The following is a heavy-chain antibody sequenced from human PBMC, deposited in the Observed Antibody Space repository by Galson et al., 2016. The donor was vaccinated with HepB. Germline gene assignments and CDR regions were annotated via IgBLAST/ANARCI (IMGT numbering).Heavy chain of an antibody. J-gene: IGHJ4*02. V-gene: IGHV3-7*01. Sequence: SLRLSCAASGLNFWPYWMTWVRQAPGKGPEWVASISHDGRDQRYVDSVKGRFTISRDNARNSLYLQMNSLRVDDTAVYYCAQYGGLADSWGQGTLVTVSS. CDR2: ISHDGRDQ. CDR3: AQYGGLADS. D-gene: IGHD3-16*01. CDR1: GLNFWPYW.